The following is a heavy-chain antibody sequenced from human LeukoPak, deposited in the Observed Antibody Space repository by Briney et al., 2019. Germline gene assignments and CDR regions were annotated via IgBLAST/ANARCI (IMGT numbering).Heavy chain of an antibody. CDR3: ARGNMGGI. Sequence: PGGSLRLSCVTSGITFSNYYMHWVRQAPGKGLVWVSRINSDGSSTNYADSVKGRFTISRDNAKNTLYLQMNRLRAEDTAVYYCARGNMGGIWGQGTMVTVSS. J-gene: IGHJ3*02. CDR2: INSDGSST. CDR1: GITFSNYY. V-gene: IGHV3-74*01. D-gene: IGHD2/OR15-2a*01.